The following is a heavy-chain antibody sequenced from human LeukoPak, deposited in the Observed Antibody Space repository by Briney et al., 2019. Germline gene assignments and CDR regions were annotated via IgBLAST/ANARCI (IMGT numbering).Heavy chain of an antibody. V-gene: IGHV3-7*01. D-gene: IGHD3-10*01. CDR3: ARDGTITMVRGVISGMDV. Sequence: PGGSLRLSCAASGFTFSSYWMSWVRQAPGKGLEWVANIKQEGSEKYYVDSVKGRFTISRDNAKNPLYLQMNSLRAEDTAVYYCARDGTITMVRGVISGMDVWGQGTTVTVSS. J-gene: IGHJ6*02. CDR2: IKQEGSEK. CDR1: GFTFSSYW.